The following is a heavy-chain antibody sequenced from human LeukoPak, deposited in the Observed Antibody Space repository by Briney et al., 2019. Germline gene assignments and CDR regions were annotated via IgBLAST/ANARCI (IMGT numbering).Heavy chain of an antibody. Sequence: KSSETLSLTCTVSGGSISSYYWSWIRQPPGKGLEWLGYIYYSGSTNYNPSLKSRVTISVDTSKNQFSLKLSSVTAADTAVYYCAGHYYGSGSYNYYYYGMDVWGQGTTVTVSS. V-gene: IGHV4-59*01. D-gene: IGHD3-10*01. CDR1: GGSISSYY. J-gene: IGHJ6*02. CDR3: AGHYYGSGSYNYYYYGMDV. CDR2: IYYSGST.